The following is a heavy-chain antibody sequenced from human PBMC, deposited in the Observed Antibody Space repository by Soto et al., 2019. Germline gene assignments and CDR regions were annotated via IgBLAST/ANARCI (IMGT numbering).Heavy chain of an antibody. CDR3: AKAPPLYLWWSYRYAWVDY. Sequence: EVQLLESGGGLVQPGGSLRLSCAASGFTFSSYAMSWVRQAPGKGLDWVSAISGSGGSTYYAHSVKGRFPISRNNSKSTLYLQMNSLRAEYTAVYSCAKAPPLYLWWSYRYAWVDYLGQGTLVTVSS. D-gene: IGHD3-16*02. CDR1: GFTFSSYA. J-gene: IGHJ4*02. CDR2: ISGSGGST. V-gene: IGHV3-23*01.